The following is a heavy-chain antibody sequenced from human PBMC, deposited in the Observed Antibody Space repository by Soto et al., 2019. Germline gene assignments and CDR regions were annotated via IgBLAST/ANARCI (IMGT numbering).Heavy chain of an antibody. CDR2: ISYDASNI. J-gene: IGHJ3*02. CDR3: ARDPRNYDYVWGSYRHRGNDAFDI. Sequence: QVQLVESGGGVVQPGRSLRLSCAASGFTFSSYTMHWVRQAPGKGLEWVAVISYDASNIYYADSVKGRFTISRDNSKNTLDLQMNSLRAEDTAVYYCARDPRNYDYVWGSYRHRGNDAFDIWGQGTMVTVSS. V-gene: IGHV3-30-3*01. D-gene: IGHD3-16*02. CDR1: GFTFSSYT.